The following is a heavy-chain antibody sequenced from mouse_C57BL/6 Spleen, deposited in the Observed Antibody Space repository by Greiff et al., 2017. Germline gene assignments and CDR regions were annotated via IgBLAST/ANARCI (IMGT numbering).Heavy chain of an antibody. CDR3: ARWLLRDY. J-gene: IGHJ2*01. CDR2: INPNNGGT. V-gene: IGHV1-26*01. CDR1: GYTFTDYY. Sequence: VQLQQSGPELVKPGASVKISCKASGYTFTDYYMNWVEQSHGKSLEWIGDINPNNGGTSYNQKFKGKATLTVDKSSSTAYMELRSLTSEDSAVYYCARWLLRDYWGQGTTLTVSS. D-gene: IGHD2-3*01.